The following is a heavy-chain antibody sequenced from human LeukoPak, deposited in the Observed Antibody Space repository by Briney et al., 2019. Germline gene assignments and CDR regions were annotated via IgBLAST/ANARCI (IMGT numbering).Heavy chain of an antibody. D-gene: IGHD3-22*01. V-gene: IGHV3-21*01. CDR2: ISSSGSSI. Sequence: GGSLRLSCAASGFTFSGYSMHWVRQAPGKGLEWVSSISSSGSSIYHADSVKGRFSISRDNAKNSLSLQMHSLRAEDTALYYCARDPGDRSGYYRSFDYWGQGTLVTVSS. J-gene: IGHJ4*02. CDR1: GFTFSGYS. CDR3: ARDPGDRSGYYRSFDY.